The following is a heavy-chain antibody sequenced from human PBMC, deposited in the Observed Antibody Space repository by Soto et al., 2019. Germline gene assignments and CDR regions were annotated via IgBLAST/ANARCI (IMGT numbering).Heavy chain of an antibody. CDR2: FYYTGST. CDR3: ARSMHYSDGSNYSPFDY. CDR1: WGTIRSYY. D-gene: IGHD3-22*01. J-gene: IGHJ4*02. Sequence: LVPLRLRWSVAWGTIRSYYWSWIRQHPGKGLEWIGYFYYTGSTNYNPSLKSRVTISIDASKNQFSLRLSSVTAADTAVYYCARSMHYSDGSNYSPFDYWGQGTLVTVSS. V-gene: IGHV4-59*12.